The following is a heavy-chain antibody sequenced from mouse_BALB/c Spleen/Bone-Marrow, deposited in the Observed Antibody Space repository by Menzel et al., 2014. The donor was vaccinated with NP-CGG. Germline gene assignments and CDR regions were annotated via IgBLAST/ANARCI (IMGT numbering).Heavy chain of an antibody. D-gene: IGHD1-1*01. CDR3: ASYYYGRSSFAC. Sequence: EVQLQQSGAELVKPGASVKLSCTASGFNIKDTYIHWVKQRPEQGLEWIGRIDPANGNTKYDPKFQGKATITTDTSSNTACLQLSSLTSEDTAVYYCASYYYGRSSFACWGQGTLVTVSA. CDR2: IDPANGNT. V-gene: IGHV14-3*02. J-gene: IGHJ3*01. CDR1: GFNIKDTY.